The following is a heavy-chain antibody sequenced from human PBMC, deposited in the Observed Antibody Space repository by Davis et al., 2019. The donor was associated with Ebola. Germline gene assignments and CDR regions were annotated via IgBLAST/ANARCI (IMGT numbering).Heavy chain of an antibody. CDR3: ARPVGVYYHYFDY. CDR2: IYYSGST. CDR1: GGSISSYY. Sequence: MPSETLSLTCTVSGGSISSYYWSWIRQPPGKGLEWIGYIYYSGSTNYNPSLKSRVTISVDTSKNQFSLKLSSVTAADTAVYYCARPVGVYYHYFDYWGQGTLVTVSS. V-gene: IGHV4-59*08. J-gene: IGHJ4*02. D-gene: IGHD1-26*01.